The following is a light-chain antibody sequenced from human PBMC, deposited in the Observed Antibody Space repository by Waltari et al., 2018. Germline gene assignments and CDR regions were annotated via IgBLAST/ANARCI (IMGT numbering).Light chain of an antibody. CDR1: SSNIGSDF. CDR2: DTN. Sequence: QSVLTQPPSVSAAPGQKVTISCPGSSSNIGSDFVSWYQQLPGTAPKLLIYDTNKRPPGIPDRFSGSKSGTSATLGITGLQTGDEADYYCVAWDSRLSGRLFGGGTKLTVL. V-gene: IGLV1-51*01. CDR3: VAWDSRLSGRL. J-gene: IGLJ3*02.